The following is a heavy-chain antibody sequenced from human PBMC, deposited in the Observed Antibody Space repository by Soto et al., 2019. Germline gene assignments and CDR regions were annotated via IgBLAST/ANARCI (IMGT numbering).Heavy chain of an antibody. Sequence: SETLSLTCAVSGGSISSSNWWSWVRQPPGKGLEWIGEIYHSGSTNYNPSLKSRVTISVDKSKNQFSLKLSSVTAADTAVYYCARDSTGAYYYDSSGYYPFDYWGQGTLVTVPS. D-gene: IGHD3-22*01. CDR1: GGSISSSNW. CDR3: ARDSTGAYYYDSSGYYPFDY. J-gene: IGHJ4*02. CDR2: IYHSGST. V-gene: IGHV4-4*02.